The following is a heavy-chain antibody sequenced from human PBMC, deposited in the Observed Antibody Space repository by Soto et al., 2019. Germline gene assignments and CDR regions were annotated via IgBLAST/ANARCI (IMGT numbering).Heavy chain of an antibody. Sequence: SVKVSCKASGYTFTSYAMHWVRQAPGQRLEWMGWINAGNGNTKYSQKFQGRVTITRDTSASTAYMELSSLRSEDTAVYYCARGWSGYYDYYYYGMDVWGQGTTVTVSS. CDR2: INAGNGNT. J-gene: IGHJ6*02. D-gene: IGHD3-3*01. CDR3: ARGWSGYYDYYYYGMDV. V-gene: IGHV1-3*01. CDR1: GYTFTSYA.